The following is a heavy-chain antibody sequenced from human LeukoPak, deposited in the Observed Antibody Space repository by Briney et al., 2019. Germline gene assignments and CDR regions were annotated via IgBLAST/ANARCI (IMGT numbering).Heavy chain of an antibody. CDR2: IRYDGSNK. J-gene: IGHJ4*02. V-gene: IGHV3-30*02. CDR3: AKDGRMLRAAPQYYFDY. CDR1: GFTFSSYG. Sequence: QPGGSLRLSCAASGFTFSSYGMHWVRQAPGKGLEWVAFIRYDGSNKYYADSVKGRFTISRDNSKNTLYLQMNSLRAEDTAVYYCAKDGRMLRAAPQYYFDYWGQGTLVTVSS. D-gene: IGHD2/OR15-2a*01.